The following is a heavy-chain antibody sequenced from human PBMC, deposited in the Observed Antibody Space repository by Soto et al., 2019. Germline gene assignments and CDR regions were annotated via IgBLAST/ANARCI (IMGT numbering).Heavy chain of an antibody. V-gene: IGHV1-69*12. CDR2: IIPIFGKV. CDR3: AKGAVAGTPTSYYYYGMDV. CDR1: GGTFRTYA. J-gene: IGHJ6*02. D-gene: IGHD6-19*01. Sequence: QVQLLQSGAEVKKPGSSVRVSCEASGGTFRTYAISWVRQAPGQGLEWMGEIIPIFGKVNYAQKFQGRVTITADXSPTTVXXDLRSLTSEDTAVYYCAKGAVAGTPTSYYYYGMDVWGQGTTVTVS.